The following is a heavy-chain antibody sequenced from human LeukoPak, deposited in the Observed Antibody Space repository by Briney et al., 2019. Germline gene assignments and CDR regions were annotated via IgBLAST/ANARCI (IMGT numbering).Heavy chain of an antibody. CDR2: FSYTGST. CDR1: AGSISSGSYF. Sequence: SETLSLTCTVSAGSISSGSYFWGWIRQPPGKGLEWIGTFSYTGSTYYNPSLKSRVALSVDTSKNQFSLKLTSVTAADTAVYYCARHDGGYDESYYYYYMDVWGKGTTVTISS. J-gene: IGHJ6*03. D-gene: IGHD5-12*01. CDR3: ARHDGGYDESYYYYYMDV. V-gene: IGHV4-39*01.